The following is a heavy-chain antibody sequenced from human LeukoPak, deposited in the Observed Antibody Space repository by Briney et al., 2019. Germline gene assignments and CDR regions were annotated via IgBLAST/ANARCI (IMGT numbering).Heavy chain of an antibody. D-gene: IGHD2-15*01. CDR3: AKAYSMEYYFDY. V-gene: IGHV3-30*18. Sequence: GGSLRLSCAASGFTFSNYAMHWVRQAPGKGLEWVAVISYDGSNKYYADSVKGRFTISRDNSKNTLYLQMNSLRAEDTAVYYCAKAYSMEYYFDYWGQGTLVTVSS. J-gene: IGHJ4*02. CDR1: GFTFSNYA. CDR2: ISYDGSNK.